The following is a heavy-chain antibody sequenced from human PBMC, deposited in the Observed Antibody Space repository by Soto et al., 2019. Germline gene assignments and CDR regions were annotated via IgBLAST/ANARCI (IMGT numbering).Heavy chain of an antibody. J-gene: IGHJ3*02. V-gene: IGHV1-18*01. CDR1: GYSFTTSG. CDR2: ISAFNGNT. CDR3: AREALLMVPSGLDI. Sequence: QVQLVQSGAEMKTPGASVKVSCRAFGYSFTTSGLNWVRQAPGRGLEWLGWISAFNGNTNYLEKFLHRVTMTSDTSTNTAYMQLRYLRSDDTAVYYCAREALLMVPSGLDIWGQGTPVTVSS. D-gene: IGHD2-8*01.